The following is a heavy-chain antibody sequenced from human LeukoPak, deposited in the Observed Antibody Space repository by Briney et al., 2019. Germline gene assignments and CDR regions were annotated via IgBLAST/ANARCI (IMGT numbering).Heavy chain of an antibody. V-gene: IGHV1-2*02. CDR3: ARADRLHGGPYLIGP. J-gene: IGHJ5*02. Sequence: ASVKVSCKTSGYSFTDYYMHWVRQAPGQGLEWMGWINPNSGGTSSAQKFQGRVTMTRDTSITTVYMEVNWLTSDDTAIYYCARADRLHGGPYLIGPWGQGTLVIVSS. CDR2: INPNSGGT. D-gene: IGHD2-21*01. CDR1: GYSFTDYY.